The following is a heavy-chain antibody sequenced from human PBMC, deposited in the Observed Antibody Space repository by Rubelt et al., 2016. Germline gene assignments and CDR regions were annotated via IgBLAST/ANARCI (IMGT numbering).Heavy chain of an antibody. CDR2: ISAYNGNT. D-gene: IGHD2-21*01. CDR3: ARDSRVSFDY. CDR1: GYTFTNYG. V-gene: IGHV1-18*01. J-gene: IGHJ4*02. Sequence: PGASVKVSCKASGYTFTNYGVSWVRQAPGQGLEWMGWISAYNGNTNYAQNFQGRVTMTRDTSISTAHMELNRLTSDDTAVYYCARDSRVSFDYWGQGTLVTVSS.